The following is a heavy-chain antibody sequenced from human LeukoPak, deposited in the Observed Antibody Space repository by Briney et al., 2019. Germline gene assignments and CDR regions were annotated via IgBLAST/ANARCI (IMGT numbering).Heavy chain of an antibody. CDR3: ARGSGYCSSTSCYPLYFDY. Sequence: SVRVSCKASGGTFSSYAISWVRQAPGQGLEWMGGIIPIFGTANYAQKFQGRVTITTDESTSTAYMELSSLRSEDTAVYYCARGSGYCSSTSCYPLYFDYWGQGTLVTVSS. CDR1: GGTFSSYA. V-gene: IGHV1-69*05. D-gene: IGHD2-2*01. J-gene: IGHJ4*02. CDR2: IIPIFGTA.